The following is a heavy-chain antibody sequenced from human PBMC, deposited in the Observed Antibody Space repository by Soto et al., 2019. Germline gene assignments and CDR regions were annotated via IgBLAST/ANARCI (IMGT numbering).Heavy chain of an antibody. Sequence: QVQLVESGGGVVQPGRSLRLSCAASGFTFRSYGMHWVRQAPGKGLEWVAVISYDGSDKYQADSVKGRFTISRDNSKNTLDLQMNSLRAEDTAVYFCAKDLGQWLVIDSWGQGTLVTVSS. CDR3: AKDLGQWLVIDS. J-gene: IGHJ4*02. D-gene: IGHD6-19*01. CDR2: ISYDGSDK. V-gene: IGHV3-30*18. CDR1: GFTFRSYG.